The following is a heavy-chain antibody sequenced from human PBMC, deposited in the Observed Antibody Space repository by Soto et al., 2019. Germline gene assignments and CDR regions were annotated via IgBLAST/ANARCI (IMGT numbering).Heavy chain of an antibody. V-gene: IGHV5-51*01. D-gene: IGHD6-13*01. CDR3: ARQAAAGKYYYGMDV. CDR1: GYSFTTYW. CDR2: IYPGDSDT. J-gene: IGHJ6*02. Sequence: EVQLVQSGAEVRKPGESLKISCKGSGYSFTTYWIGWLRQMPGKGLECMGIIYPGDSDTRYGPSFQGQVPISADKSISTAYLQWSSLKASDTAMYYTARQAAAGKYYYGMDVWGQGTTVSVSS.